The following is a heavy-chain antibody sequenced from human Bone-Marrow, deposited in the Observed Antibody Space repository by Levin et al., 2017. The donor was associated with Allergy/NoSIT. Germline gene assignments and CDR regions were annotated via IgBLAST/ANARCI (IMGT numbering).Heavy chain of an antibody. J-gene: IGHJ4*02. V-gene: IGHV3-48*02. D-gene: IGHD3-10*01. Sequence: PGGSLRLSCAASGFTFSSYSMNWVRQAPAKGLEWVSYISSSRSAIYYADSVKGRFTISRDNAKNSLYLQMNSLRDEDTAVYYCARDSSEDYYGSGYYFDYWGQGTLVTVSS. CDR1: GFTFSSYS. CDR3: ARDSSEDYYGSGYYFDY. CDR2: ISSSRSAI.